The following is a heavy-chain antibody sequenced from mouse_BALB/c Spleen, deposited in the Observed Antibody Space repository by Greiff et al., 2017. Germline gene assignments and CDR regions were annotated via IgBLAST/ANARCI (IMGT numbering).Heavy chain of an antibody. D-gene: IGHD2-10*01. J-gene: IGHJ4*01. CDR2: IWAGGST. CDR3: ARAYYGNLDYAMDY. Sequence: QVQLQQSGPGLVAPSQSLSITCTVSGFSLTSYGVHWVRQPPGKGLEWLGVIWAGGSTNYNSALMSRLSISKDNSKSQVFLKMNSLQTDDTAMYYCARAYYGNLDYAMDYWGQGTSVTVSS. V-gene: IGHV2-9*02. CDR1: GFSLTSYG.